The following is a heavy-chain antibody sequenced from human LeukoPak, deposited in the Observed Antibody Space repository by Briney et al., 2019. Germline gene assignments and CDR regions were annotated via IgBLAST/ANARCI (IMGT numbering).Heavy chain of an antibody. V-gene: IGHV1-18*01. J-gene: IGHJ4*02. CDR1: GYTFTSYG. CDR2: ISAYNGNT. Sequence: ASVKVSCKASGYTFTSYGISWVRQAPGQGVEWMGWISAYNGNTTSAQKLQGRVTMTTDTSTTTAYMELRSLRSDDTAVYYCARALAPYGPNGYWGQGTLVTVSS. CDR3: ARALAPYGPNGY. D-gene: IGHD4-17*01.